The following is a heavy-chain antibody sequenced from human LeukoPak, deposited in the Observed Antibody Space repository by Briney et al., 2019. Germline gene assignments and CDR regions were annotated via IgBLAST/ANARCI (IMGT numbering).Heavy chain of an antibody. V-gene: IGHV4-59*02. J-gene: IGHJ4*02. CDR2: ISHSGSV. CDR1: GGSVSNYY. CDR3: ARVKGREGSTVIIDY. Sequence: SETLSLTCTVSGGSVSNYYWTWIRQSPGKGLEWIGYISHSGSVNYNPSLKSRVTMSVDTSKNQFSLKLSSVTAADTAVYYCARVKGREGSTVIIDYWGQGALVTVSS. D-gene: IGHD3-10*01.